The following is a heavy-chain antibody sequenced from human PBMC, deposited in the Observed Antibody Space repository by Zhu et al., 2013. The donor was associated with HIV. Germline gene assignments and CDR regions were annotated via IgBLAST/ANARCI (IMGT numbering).Heavy chain of an antibody. Sequence: QVQLQESGPGLVKPSGTLSLTCAVSGGSISSSNWWSWVRQPPGKGLEWIGEIYHSGSTNYNPSLKSRVTISIDKSKNQFSLKLSSMTAADTAVYSCARDDWASSTNKLRFLEWLVDWGQGTLVTVSS. CDR1: GGSISSSNW. D-gene: IGHD3-3*01. V-gene: IGHV4-4*02. CDR2: IYHSGST. CDR3: ARDDWASSTNKLRFLEWLVD. J-gene: IGHJ4*02.